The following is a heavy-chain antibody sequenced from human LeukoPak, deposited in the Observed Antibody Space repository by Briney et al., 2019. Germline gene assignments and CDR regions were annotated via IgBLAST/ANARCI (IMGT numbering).Heavy chain of an antibody. J-gene: IGHJ5*02. Sequence: PSETLSLTCTVSSGSISRYYWSWIRQPPGKGLEWIGNIYYSGSTNYNPSLKSRVTISVDTSKNQFSLKLSSVTAADTAVYYCARDLGWFDPWGQGTLVTVSS. V-gene: IGHV4-59*01. CDR1: SGSISRYY. CDR3: ARDLGWFDP. CDR2: IYYSGST.